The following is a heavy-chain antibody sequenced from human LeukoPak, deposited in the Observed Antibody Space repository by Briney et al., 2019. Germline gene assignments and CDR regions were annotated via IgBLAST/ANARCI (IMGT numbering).Heavy chain of an antibody. CDR3: ASIVVVVAATLNYGMDV. V-gene: IGHV4-39*01. D-gene: IGHD2-15*01. CDR1: GFTFSSYE. Sequence: GSLRLSCATSGFTFSSYEMNWVRQPPGKGLEWIGSIYYSGSTYYNPSLKSRVTISVDTSKNQFSLKLSSVTAADTAVYYCASIVVVVAATLNYGMDVWGQGTTVTVSS. CDR2: IYYSGST. J-gene: IGHJ6*02.